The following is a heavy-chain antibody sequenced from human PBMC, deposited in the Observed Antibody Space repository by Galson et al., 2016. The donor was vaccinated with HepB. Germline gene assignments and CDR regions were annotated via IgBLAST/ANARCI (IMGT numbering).Heavy chain of an antibody. D-gene: IGHD4-23*01. V-gene: IGHV3-74*01. CDR1: GFAFSSHW. CDR3: VRDHSVVSTTAYNWFDP. Sequence: SLRLSCAASGFAFSSHWMHWVRQDLGKGLVWVSRINSDGTISNYADSVKGRFPISRDNAKNTLYLQMNSLRAEDTAVYFCVRDHSVVSTTAYNWFDPWGRGTLGTVSS. CDR2: INSDGTIS. J-gene: IGHJ5*02.